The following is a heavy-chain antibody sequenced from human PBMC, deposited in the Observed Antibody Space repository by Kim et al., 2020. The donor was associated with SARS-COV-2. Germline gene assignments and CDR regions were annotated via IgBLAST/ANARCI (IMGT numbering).Heavy chain of an antibody. V-gene: IGHV3-30*04. Sequence: GGSLRLSCAASGFTFSSYAMHWVRQAPGKGLEWVAVISYDGSNKYYADSVKGRFTISRDNSKNTLYLQMNSLRAEDTAVYYCARSGWELSHFDHWGQGTLVTVSS. D-gene: IGHD1-26*01. J-gene: IGHJ4*02. CDR1: GFTFSSYA. CDR2: ISYDGSNK. CDR3: ARSGWELSHFDH.